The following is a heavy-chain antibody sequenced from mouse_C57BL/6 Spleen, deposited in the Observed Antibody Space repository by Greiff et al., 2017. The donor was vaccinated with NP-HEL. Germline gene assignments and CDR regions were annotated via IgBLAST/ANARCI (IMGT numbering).Heavy chain of an antibody. CDR3: TRTVYFDY. CDR2: IRLKSDNYAT. CDR1: GFTFSNYW. D-gene: IGHD4-1*01. J-gene: IGHJ2*01. V-gene: IGHV6-3*01. Sequence: EVKVEESGGGLVQPGGSMKLSCVASGFTFSNYWMNWVRQSPEKGLEWVAQIRLKSDNYATHYAESVKGRFTNSRDDSKSSSYLQMNNLRAEDTGIYYCTRTVYFDYWGQGTTLTVSS.